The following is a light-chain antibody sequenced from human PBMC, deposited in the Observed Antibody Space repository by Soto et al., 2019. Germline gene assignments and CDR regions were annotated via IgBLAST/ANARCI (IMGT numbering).Light chain of an antibody. V-gene: IGKV1-39*01. CDR1: QRIGNY. CDR2: GAS. Sequence: DIQMTQSPSSLSSSLGDRATFTCRASQRIGNYLNWYQQKSGNAPRLLIYGASSLESGVPSRFSGSGSGTDFTLTISSLQPEDFETYYCQHYYSAEPNFGQGTRVEIK. CDR3: QHYYSAEPN. J-gene: IGKJ5*01.